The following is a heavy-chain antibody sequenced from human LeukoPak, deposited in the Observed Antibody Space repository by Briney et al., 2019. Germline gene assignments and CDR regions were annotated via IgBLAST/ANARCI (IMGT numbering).Heavy chain of an antibody. J-gene: IGHJ4*02. V-gene: IGHV3-23*01. D-gene: IGHD3-3*02. CDR1: GFTFSTYT. Sequence: GGSLRLSCAASGFTFSTYTMSWVRQAPGKGLGWVSAISGSGGNTYYADSVKGRFTISRDNSKNTLYLQMDSLRADDTAVYYCAKAAFSRTSYFDYWGQGTLVTPSS. CDR3: AKAAFSRTSYFDY. CDR2: ISGSGGNT.